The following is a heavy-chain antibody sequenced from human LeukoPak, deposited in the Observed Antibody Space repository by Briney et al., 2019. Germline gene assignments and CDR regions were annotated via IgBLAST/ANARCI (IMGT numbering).Heavy chain of an antibody. CDR1: GFTFSSYG. V-gene: IGHV3-30*02. CDR3: AKDIDSSSWYSPTDY. J-gene: IGHJ4*02. D-gene: IGHD6-13*01. Sequence: PGGSLRLSCAASGFTFSSYGMHWVRQAPGKGLEWVAFIRYDGSNKYYADSVKGRFTISRDNSKNTLYLQMNSLRAEDTAVYHCAKDIDSSSWYSPTDYWGQGTLVTVSS. CDR2: IRYDGSNK.